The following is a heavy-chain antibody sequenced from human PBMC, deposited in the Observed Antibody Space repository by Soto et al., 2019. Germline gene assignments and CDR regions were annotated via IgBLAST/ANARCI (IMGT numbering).Heavy chain of an antibody. CDR3: AKVKAGWYFDL. D-gene: IGHD6-13*01. V-gene: IGHV3-23*01. CDR1: GLTFSNYA. Sequence: EVQLLESGGGLVQPGGSLRLSCAASGLTFSNYAMSWVRQAPGKGLEWVSGISDSGGSTYYADSVKGRFTFSRDNSKSTLYLQMNSLRAEDTAVYYCAKVKAGWYFDLWGRGTLVTVSS. CDR2: ISDSGGST. J-gene: IGHJ2*01.